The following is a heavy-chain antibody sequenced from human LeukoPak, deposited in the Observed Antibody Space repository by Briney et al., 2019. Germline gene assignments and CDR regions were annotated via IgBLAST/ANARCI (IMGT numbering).Heavy chain of an antibody. CDR2: ISAYNGNT. Sequence: GASVKVSCKASGYTFSDYYMHWVRQAPGQGLEWMGWISAYNGNTNYAQKLQGRVTMTTDTSTSTAYMELRSLRSDDTAVYYYARGRAVAAAGTTTGDWGQGTLVTVSS. V-gene: IGHV1-18*04. J-gene: IGHJ4*02. CDR1: GYTFSDYY. CDR3: ARGRAVAAAGTTTGD. D-gene: IGHD6-13*01.